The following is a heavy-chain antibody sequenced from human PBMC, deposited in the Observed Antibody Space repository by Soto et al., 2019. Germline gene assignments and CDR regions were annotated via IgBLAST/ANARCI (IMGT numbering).Heavy chain of an antibody. CDR1: GYTFTSYA. CDR2: INAGNGNA. Sequence: ASVKVSCKASGYTFTSYAMHWVRQAPGQRLEWMGWINAGNGNAFYSQRFQGRVTITRDTSASTAYMELSSPTSEDTAVYYCARRRPYGSGSYHYYYYGMDVWGQGTTVTVSS. CDR3: ARRRPYGSGSYHYYYYGMDV. J-gene: IGHJ6*02. V-gene: IGHV1-3*01. D-gene: IGHD3-10*01.